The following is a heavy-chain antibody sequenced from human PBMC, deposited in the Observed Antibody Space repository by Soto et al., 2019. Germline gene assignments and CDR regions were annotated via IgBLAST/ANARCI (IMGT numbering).Heavy chain of an antibody. J-gene: IGHJ4*02. CDR3: ARGVRCGGSCYRRPAYYFDY. V-gene: IGHV4-34*01. Sequence: SETLSLTCAVYGGSFSGYYWSWIRQPPGKGLEWIGEINHSGSTNYNPSLKSRVTISVDTSKNQFSLKLSSVTAADTAVYYWARGVRCGGSCYRRPAYYFDYWGQGTLVTVSS. D-gene: IGHD2-15*01. CDR1: GGSFSGYY. CDR2: INHSGST.